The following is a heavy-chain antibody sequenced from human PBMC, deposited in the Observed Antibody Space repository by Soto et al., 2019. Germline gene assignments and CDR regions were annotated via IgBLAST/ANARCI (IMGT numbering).Heavy chain of an antibody. CDR3: ARPPWPYYFDY. CDR1: GFTFSDYY. CDR2: ISSSSGTI. V-gene: IGHV3-11*01. J-gene: IGHJ4*02. Sequence: QVQLVESGGGLVKPGGSLRLSCAASGFTFSDYYMSWIRQAPGKGLEWISHISSSSGTIDYSDSVKGRFTVSRDNAKKSLYLQMNSLRAEDTAVYYCARPPWPYYFDYWGQATLVTVSS.